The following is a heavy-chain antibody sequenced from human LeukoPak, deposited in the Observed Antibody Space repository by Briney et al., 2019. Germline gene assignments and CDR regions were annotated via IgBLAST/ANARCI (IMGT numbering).Heavy chain of an antibody. CDR1: GFTFSSYR. V-gene: IGHV3-7*01. Sequence: GGSLRLSCASSGFTFSSYRMSWVRHAPGKGRGWVANIKQDGSEKYYVDSVKGRFTISRDNAKISLYLQMNSLRAEDTAVYYCAREYPIYYYNYYYMDVWGKGTTVTVSS. J-gene: IGHJ6*03. CDR3: AREYPIYYYNYYYMDV. CDR2: IKQDGSEK.